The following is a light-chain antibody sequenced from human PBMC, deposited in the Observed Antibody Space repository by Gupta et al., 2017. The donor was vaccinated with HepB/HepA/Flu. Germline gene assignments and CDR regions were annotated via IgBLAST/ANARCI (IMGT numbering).Light chain of an antibody. CDR2: KAS. V-gene: IGKV1-5*03. CDR3: QQYNTYPIT. CDR1: QIISSW. Sequence: DIQMTQSPSTLSASVGDRVTITCRASQIISSWLAWYQQKPGKAPKLLIYKASNLESGVSSRFSGSGSRTEFTLTISSLQPDDVATYYCQQYNTYPITFGGGTKVEIK. J-gene: IGKJ4*01.